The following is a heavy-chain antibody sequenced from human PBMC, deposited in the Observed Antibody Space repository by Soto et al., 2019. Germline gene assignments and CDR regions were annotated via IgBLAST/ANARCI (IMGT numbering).Heavy chain of an antibody. V-gene: IGHV1-18*01. CDR3: AKAPQWELPNRVGFDY. J-gene: IGHJ4*02. D-gene: IGHD1-26*01. CDR1: GYTFTSYG. Sequence: ASVKVSCKASGYTFTSYGISWVRQAPGQGLEWMGWISAYNGNTNYAQKLQGRVTMTTDTSTSTAYMELRSLRSEDTAVYYCAKAPQWELPNRVGFDYWGQGTLVTVSS. CDR2: ISAYNGNT.